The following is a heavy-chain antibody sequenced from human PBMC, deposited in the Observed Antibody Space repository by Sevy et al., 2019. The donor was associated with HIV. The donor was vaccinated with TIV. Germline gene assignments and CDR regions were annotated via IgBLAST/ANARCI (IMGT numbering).Heavy chain of an antibody. Sequence: GPVKVSCKVSGYTLTQLSMHWVRQAPGKGLEWMGTFDPEDDKTIYAQKFQGRVTMTEDKSTDTAYMELSSLRSEDTAMFYCATTKDYYDNSGYPFDYWGQGTLVTVSS. CDR1: GYTLTQLS. J-gene: IGHJ4*02. V-gene: IGHV1-24*01. D-gene: IGHD3-22*01. CDR2: FDPEDDKT. CDR3: ATTKDYYDNSGYPFDY.